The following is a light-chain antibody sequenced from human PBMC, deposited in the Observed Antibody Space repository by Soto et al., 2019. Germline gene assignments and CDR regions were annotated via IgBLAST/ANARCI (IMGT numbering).Light chain of an antibody. J-gene: IGKJ1*01. Sequence: EIVVTQSPGTLSLSQGERATLSCRASRIVINNYLAWYQQKVGQAPRLLIYAASARAPGIPDRFSGSGSGTDFTLTISSLEPEDFAVYYCQQRSNLPWTFGQGTKVDIK. CDR3: QQRSNLPWT. CDR2: AAS. CDR1: RIVINNY. V-gene: IGKV3D-20*02.